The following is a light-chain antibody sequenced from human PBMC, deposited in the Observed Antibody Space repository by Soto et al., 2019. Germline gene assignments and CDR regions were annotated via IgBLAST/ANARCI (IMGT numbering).Light chain of an antibody. CDR1: QSVGTY. V-gene: IGKV3-11*01. Sequence: EIVLTQSPATLSLSPGERASLSCRASQSVGTYLAWYQQKPGQAPRLLIYDASSRAVGVAPRFRGSGSGTDFTLTIAYVEPEDFAVYYWQQRSTWPLTCGGGTRVEF. J-gene: IGKJ4*01. CDR3: QQRSTWPLT. CDR2: DAS.